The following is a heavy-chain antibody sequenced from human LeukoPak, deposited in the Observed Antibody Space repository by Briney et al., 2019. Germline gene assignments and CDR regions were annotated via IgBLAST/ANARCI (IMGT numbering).Heavy chain of an antibody. Sequence: SETLSLTCAVYGGSFSGYYWSWIRQPPGKGLEWIGEINHSGSTNYNPSLKSRVTISVDTSKNQFSLKLSSVTAADTAVYYCARGQLNYYGSGSYYNVQWFDPWGQGTLVTVSS. J-gene: IGHJ5*02. CDR3: ARGQLNYYGSGSYYNVQWFDP. CDR1: GGSFSGYY. V-gene: IGHV4-34*01. CDR2: INHSGST. D-gene: IGHD3-10*01.